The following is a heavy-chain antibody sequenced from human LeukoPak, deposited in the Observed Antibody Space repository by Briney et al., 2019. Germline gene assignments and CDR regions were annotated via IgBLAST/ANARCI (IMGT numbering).Heavy chain of an antibody. Sequence: GASVKVSCKASGGTFSSYAISWVRQAPGQGLEWMGGIIPIFGTANYAQKFQGRVTITADKSTSTAYMELSSLRSEDTAVYYCARDQDDYGDYRGWFDPWGQGTLVTVSS. CDR3: ARDQDDYGDYRGWFDP. CDR2: IIPIFGTA. V-gene: IGHV1-69*06. J-gene: IGHJ5*02. D-gene: IGHD4-17*01. CDR1: GGTFSSYA.